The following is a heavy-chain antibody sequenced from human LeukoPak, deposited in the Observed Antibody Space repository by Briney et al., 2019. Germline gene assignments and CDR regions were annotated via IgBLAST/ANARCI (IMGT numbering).Heavy chain of an antibody. Sequence: SETLSLTCTVSDGSISTYFWSWIRQPPGKGLEWIGRIYTSGSTNYNPSLKSRVTMSVDTSKNQFSLKLSSVTAADTAVYYCARETSTVQLWPKDYYYYYMDVWGKGTTVTISS. J-gene: IGHJ6*03. CDR1: DGSISTYF. V-gene: IGHV4-4*07. CDR3: ARETSTVQLWPKDYYYYYMDV. CDR2: IYTSGST. D-gene: IGHD5-18*01.